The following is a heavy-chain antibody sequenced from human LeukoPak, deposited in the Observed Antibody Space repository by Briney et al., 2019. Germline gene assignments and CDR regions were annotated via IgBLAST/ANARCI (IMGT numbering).Heavy chain of an antibody. CDR1: GFTFSSYS. CDR2: ISSSSSYI. J-gene: IGHJ4*02. CDR3: ARSREGYNLFDY. V-gene: IGHV3-21*01. D-gene: IGHD5-24*01. Sequence: PGGSLRLSCAASGFTFSSYSMNWVRQAPGKGLEWVSSISSSSSYIYYADSVKGRFTISRDNAKNSLYLQMNSLRAEDTAVYYCARSREGYNLFDYWGQGTLVTVSS.